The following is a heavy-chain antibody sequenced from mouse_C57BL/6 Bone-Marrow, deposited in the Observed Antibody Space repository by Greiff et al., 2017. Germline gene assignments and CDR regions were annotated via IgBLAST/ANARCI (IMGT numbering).Heavy chain of an antibody. V-gene: IGHV8-12*01. CDR2: IYWDDDT. D-gene: IGHD1-1*01. CDR1: GFSLSSSGMG. CDR3: ARGGDYYGSFWYFDV. Sequence: QVTLKECGPGILQSSQTLSLTCSFSGFSLSSSGMGVSWIRQPSGKGLEWLAHIYWDDDTRYNPSLKSRLPISKDTSRKQVFLKITSVDTADTATYYCARGGDYYGSFWYFDVWGTGTTVTVSS. J-gene: IGHJ1*03.